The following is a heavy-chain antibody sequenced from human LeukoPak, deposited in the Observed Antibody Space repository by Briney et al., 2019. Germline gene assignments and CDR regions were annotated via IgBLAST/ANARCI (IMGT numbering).Heavy chain of an antibody. CDR2: IIPIFGTA. CDR1: GGTFSSYA. D-gene: IGHD2-2*01. CDR3: ARDRGTSWLPDPLFI. Sequence: ASVKVSCKASGGTFSSYAISWVRQAPGQGLEWMRGIIPIFGTANYAQKFQGRVTITADESTSTAYMELSSLRSEDTAVYYCARDRGTSWLPDPLFIWGQGTLVTVSS. V-gene: IGHV1-69*13. J-gene: IGHJ4*02.